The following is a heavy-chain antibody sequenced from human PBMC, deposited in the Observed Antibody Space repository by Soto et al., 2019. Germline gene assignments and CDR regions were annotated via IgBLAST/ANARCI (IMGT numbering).Heavy chain of an antibody. CDR1: GGSLSRYA. Sequence: SVKTYCKASGGSLSRYAISWVRQAPGQGLEWMGGIIPIFGTANYAQKFQGRVTITADESTSTAYMELSSLRSEDTAVYYCARPFDIAAAMRYYGMDVWGQGTTVTVSS. J-gene: IGHJ6*02. CDR2: IIPIFGTA. V-gene: IGHV1-69*13. D-gene: IGHD6-13*01. CDR3: ARPFDIAAAMRYYGMDV.